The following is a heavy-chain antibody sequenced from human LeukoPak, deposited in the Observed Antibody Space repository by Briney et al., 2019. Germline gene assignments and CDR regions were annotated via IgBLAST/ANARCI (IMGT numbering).Heavy chain of an antibody. J-gene: IGHJ4*02. CDR1: GFTFSSYS. V-gene: IGHV3-48*04. CDR2: ISSSDNTI. CDR3: ARRGRGDYYPLDF. D-gene: IGHD3-22*01. Sequence: PGGSLRLSCAASGFTFSSYSMNRVRQAPGKGLEWVSFISSSDNTIYYADSVRGRFTISRDNAENSLYLQMNSLRADDTAVYYCARRGRGDYYPLDFWGQGTLVTVSS.